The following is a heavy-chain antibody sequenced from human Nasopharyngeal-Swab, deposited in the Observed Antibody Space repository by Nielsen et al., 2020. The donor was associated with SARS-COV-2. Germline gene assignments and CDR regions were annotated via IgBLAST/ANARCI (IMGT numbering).Heavy chain of an antibody. J-gene: IGHJ3*02. V-gene: IGHV3-66*01. CDR3: AKDYGDHAAFDI. Sequence: GESLKISCAASGFTVSSNYMSWVRQAPGKGLEWVSVIYSGGSTYYADSVKGRFTISRDNSKNTLYLQMNSLRAEDTAVYYCAKDYGDHAAFDIWGQGTMVTVSS. D-gene: IGHD4-17*01. CDR2: IYSGGST. CDR1: GFTVSSNY.